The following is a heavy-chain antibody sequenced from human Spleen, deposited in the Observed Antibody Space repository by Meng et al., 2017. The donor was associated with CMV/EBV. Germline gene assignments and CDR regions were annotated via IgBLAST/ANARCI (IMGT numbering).Heavy chain of an antibody. V-gene: IGHV3-21*01. J-gene: IGHJ4*02. CDR2: ISSSSTYI. CDR1: GFIFSTYS. D-gene: IGHD2-2*01. Sequence: GESLKISCAASGFIFSTYSMNWVRQAPGKGLEWVSSISSSSTYIYYADSVKSRFTISRDNAKNSLYLQMNSLRAEDTAVYYCARDIGTSQSLGEFDYWGQGTLVTVSS. CDR3: ARDIGTSQSLGEFDY.